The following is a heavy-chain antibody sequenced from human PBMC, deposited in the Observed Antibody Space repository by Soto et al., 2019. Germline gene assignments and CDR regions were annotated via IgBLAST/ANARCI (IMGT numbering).Heavy chain of an antibody. Sequence: GGSLRLSCAASGFTFSSYWMSWVRQAPGKGLEWVANIKQDGSEKYYVDSVKGRFTISRDNAKNSLYLQMNSLRAEGTALYYCARAKRGVGGGACYAFDIWGQGTMVTVSS. CDR3: ARAKRGVGGGACYAFDI. J-gene: IGHJ3*02. V-gene: IGHV3-7*04. D-gene: IGHD2-21*01. CDR2: IKQDGSEK. CDR1: GFTFSSYW.